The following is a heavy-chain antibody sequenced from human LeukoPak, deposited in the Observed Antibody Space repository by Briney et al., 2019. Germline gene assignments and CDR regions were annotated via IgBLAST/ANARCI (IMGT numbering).Heavy chain of an antibody. Sequence: SETLSLTCAVYGGSFSGYYWSWIRQPPGKGLEWIGEINHSGSTNYNPSLKSRVTISVDTSKNQFSLKLSSVTAADTAVYYCARDTVVGAYYYYYGMDVWGQGTTVTVSS. CDR1: GGSFSGYY. D-gene: IGHD1-26*01. V-gene: IGHV4-34*01. J-gene: IGHJ6*02. CDR3: ARDTVVGAYYYYYGMDV. CDR2: INHSGST.